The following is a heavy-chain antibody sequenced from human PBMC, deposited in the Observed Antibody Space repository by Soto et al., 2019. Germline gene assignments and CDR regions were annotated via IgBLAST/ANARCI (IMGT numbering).Heavy chain of an antibody. CDR2: INPNSGGT. V-gene: IGHV1-2*02. CDR3: ARTGYCSGCYCHRPLKRWFEP. D-gene: IGHD2-15*01. CDR1: GYTFTGYY. J-gene: IGHJ5*02. Sequence: QVQLVQSGAEVKKPGASVKVSCKASGYTFTGYYMHWVRQAPGQGLEWMGWINPNSGGTNYAQKFQGRVTMTRDTANSTGYMELGKVGTDETAVLYRARTGYCSGCYCHRPLKRWFEPWGPGTLVPVSS.